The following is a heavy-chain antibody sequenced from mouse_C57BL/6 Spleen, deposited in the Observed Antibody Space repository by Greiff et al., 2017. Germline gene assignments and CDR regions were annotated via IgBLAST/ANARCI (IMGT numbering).Heavy chain of an antibody. Sequence: QVQLKQPGAELVMPGASVKLSCKASGYPFTSYWMHWVKQRPGQGLEWIGEIDPSDSYTNYNQKFKGKSTLTVDKSSSTAYMQLSSLTSKDSAVYYSARHLYCSAFDDWGQGTTLTVSS. J-gene: IGHJ2*01. D-gene: IGHD1-1*01. V-gene: IGHV1-69*01. CDR1: GYPFTSYW. CDR2: IDPSDSYT. CDR3: ARHLYCSAFDD.